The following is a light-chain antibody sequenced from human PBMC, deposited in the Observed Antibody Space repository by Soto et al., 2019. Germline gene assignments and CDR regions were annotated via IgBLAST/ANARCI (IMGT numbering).Light chain of an antibody. V-gene: IGKV1-39*01. Sequence: DIQMTQSPSSLSASVGDKVTITCRASQTISRSLNWYQQTPGKAPKLLIYAASSLQSGVPSRFSGSGSGTDFTLTISSLQPEDSATYFCQQSYISLPTTFGGGTKVEVK. CDR2: AAS. CDR3: QQSYISLPTT. J-gene: IGKJ4*01. CDR1: QTISRS.